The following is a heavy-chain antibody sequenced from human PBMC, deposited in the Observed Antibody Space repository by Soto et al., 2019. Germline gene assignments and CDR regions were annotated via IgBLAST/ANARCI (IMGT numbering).Heavy chain of an antibody. J-gene: IGHJ6*02. CDR3: ARALYGDYAAYYYGMDV. Sequence: EILSVTCADPGYCIGSAYYWGWIRQPPVKGLEWIGDIYHSGTTYYNPSLESRVTISVDTSNNQFSLKMNSVTAADTAVYYCARALYGDYAAYYYGMDVWGQGSTVTVSS. CDR1: GYCIGSAYY. D-gene: IGHD4-17*01. V-gene: IGHV4-38-2*01. CDR2: IYHSGTT.